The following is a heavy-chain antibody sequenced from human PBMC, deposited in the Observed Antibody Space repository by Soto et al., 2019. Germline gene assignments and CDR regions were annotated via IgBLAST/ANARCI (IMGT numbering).Heavy chain of an antibody. J-gene: IGHJ5*02. V-gene: IGHV1-69*02. CDR3: ARPMVRGANPPNWFDP. CDR1: GGTFSSYT. Sequence: QVQLVQSGAEVKKPGSSVKVSCKASGGTFSSYTISWVRQAPGQGLEWMGRIIPILGIANYAQKFQGRFTMTADNSTSTAYMELSSLRSEDTAVYYCARPMVRGANPPNWFDPWGQGTLVTVSS. CDR2: IIPILGIA. D-gene: IGHD3-10*01.